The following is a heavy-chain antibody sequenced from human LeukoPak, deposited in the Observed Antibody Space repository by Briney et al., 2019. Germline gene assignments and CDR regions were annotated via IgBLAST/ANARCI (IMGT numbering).Heavy chain of an antibody. CDR2: IYYTGST. J-gene: IGHJ4*02. Sequence: SETLSLTCTVSGGSISSHYWSWIRQPPGKGLEWIGFIYYTGSTNYNPYNPSLKSRVTISVDTSKNQFSLKLSSVTAADTAVYYCARDPNLTGKFDYWGQGTLVTVSS. CDR1: GGSISSHY. V-gene: IGHV4-59*11. D-gene: IGHD1-1*01. CDR3: ARDPNLTGKFDY.